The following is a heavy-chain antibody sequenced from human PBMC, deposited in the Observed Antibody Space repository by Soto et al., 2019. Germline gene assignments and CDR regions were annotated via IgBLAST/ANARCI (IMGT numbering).Heavy chain of an antibody. J-gene: IGHJ2*01. CDR2: IYSGGST. CDR1: GLTVSSNY. Sequence: VHLVESGGTLVQPGGSLRLSCAASGLTVSSNYMTWVRQAPGKGLEWVSVIYSGGSTYYADSVKGRFTISRDNSNNTLYLQMNSLRADDTAVYYCASEASGLGWYFDLWGRGTLVTVSS. V-gene: IGHV3-66*01. CDR3: ASEASGLGWYFDL. D-gene: IGHD5-12*01.